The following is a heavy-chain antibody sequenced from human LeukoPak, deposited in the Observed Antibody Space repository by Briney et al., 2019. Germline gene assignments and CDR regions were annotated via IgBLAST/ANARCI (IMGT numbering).Heavy chain of an antibody. J-gene: IGHJ4*02. V-gene: IGHV3-30-3*01. D-gene: IGHD6-13*01. CDR1: GFTFSSYA. Sequence: PGGSLRLSCAASGFTFSSYAMHWVRQAPGKGLEWVAVISYDGSNKYYADSVKGRFTISRENSKNTLYLQMNSLRAEDTAVYYCARTWRGPYSSSWYPFDYWGQGTLVTVSS. CDR3: ARTWRGPYSSSWYPFDY. CDR2: ISYDGSNK.